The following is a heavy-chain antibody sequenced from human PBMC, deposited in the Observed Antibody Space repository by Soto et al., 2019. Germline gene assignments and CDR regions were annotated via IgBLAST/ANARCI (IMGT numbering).Heavy chain of an antibody. CDR1: GGTFSSYA. J-gene: IGHJ6*02. CDR3: AVTPGYSGDDRIGFGYYYYGMDV. Sequence: QVQLVQSGAEVKKPGSSGKVSCKASGGTFSSYAISWVRQAPGQGLEWMGGIIPIFGTANYAQKFQGRVTITADESTSTAYMELSSRRSEDTAVYYCAVTPGYSGDDRIGFGYYYYGMDVWGQGTTVTVSS. V-gene: IGHV1-69*01. D-gene: IGHD5-12*01. CDR2: IIPIFGTA.